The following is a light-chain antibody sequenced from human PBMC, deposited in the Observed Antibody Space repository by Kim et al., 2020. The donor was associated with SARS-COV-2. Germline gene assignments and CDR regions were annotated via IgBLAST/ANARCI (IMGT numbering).Light chain of an antibody. V-gene: IGLV3-9*01. CDR3: QVWDSSTEE. J-gene: IGLJ3*02. CDR2: RDS. Sequence: SYELTQPLSVSVALGQTARITCGGNNIGSKNVHWYQQKPGQAPVLVIYRDSNRPSGIPERFSGSSSGNTATLTISRAQAGDEADYYCQVWDSSTEEFGRGTKLTVL. CDR1: NIGSKN.